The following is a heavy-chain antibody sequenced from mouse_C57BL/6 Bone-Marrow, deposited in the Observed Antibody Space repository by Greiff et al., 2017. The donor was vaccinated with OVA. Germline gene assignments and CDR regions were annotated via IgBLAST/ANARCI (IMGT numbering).Heavy chain of an antibody. V-gene: IGHV1-81*01. CDR1: GYTFTSYG. D-gene: IGHD1-1*01. J-gene: IGHJ3*01. CDR3: VYGSSPD. Sequence: VKLMESGAELARPGASVKLSCKASGYTFTSYGISWVKQSTGQGLEWIGEIYLRSGNTYYNEKFKGKATLTADKSSSTAYMELRSLTSEDSAVYFCVYGSSPDWGQGTLVTVSA. CDR2: IYLRSGNT.